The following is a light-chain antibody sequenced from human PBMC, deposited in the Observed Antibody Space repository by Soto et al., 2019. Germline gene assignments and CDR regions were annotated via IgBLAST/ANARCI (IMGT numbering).Light chain of an antibody. V-gene: IGLV1-47*01. CDR2: RNN. CDR1: TSNIGSKY. J-gene: IGLJ3*02. CDR3: AAWDGGLSGWV. Sequence: QSVRTQPPSASGPPGQRVAIPCSGSTSNIGSKYVYWYQQLPGTAPKLLIYRNNQRPSGVPDRFSGSKSGTSASLAISGLRSEDEADYYCAAWDGGLSGWVFGGGTKLTVL.